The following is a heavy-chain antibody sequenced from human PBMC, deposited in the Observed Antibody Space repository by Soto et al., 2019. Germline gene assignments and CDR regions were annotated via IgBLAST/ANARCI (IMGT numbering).Heavy chain of an antibody. CDR3: ARGVPDAFDI. J-gene: IGHJ3*02. CDR1: GGSVSSGSYY. V-gene: IGHV4-61*01. CDR2: IYYSGST. Sequence: QVQLQESGPGLVKPSETLSLTCTVSGGSVSSGSYYWSWIRQPPGKGLEWIGYIYYSGSTTYNPSLQRGVSIAAVTSKNQFSLKLSSVTAADTAVYYCARGVPDAFDIWGQGTMVTVSS.